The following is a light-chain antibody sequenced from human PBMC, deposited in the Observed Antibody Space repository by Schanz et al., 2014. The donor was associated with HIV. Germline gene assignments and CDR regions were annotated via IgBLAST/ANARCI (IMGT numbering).Light chain of an antibody. CDR3: QQYGSS. Sequence: DIVMTQSPATLSVSPGERATLSCRASLTVRNNLAWFQQKPGQAPRLLIYGASTRAATIPDRFSGSGSGTEFTLTISRLQSEDFAVYYCQQYGSSFGPGTKVDIK. CDR1: LTVRNN. J-gene: IGKJ3*01. CDR2: GAS. V-gene: IGKV3-15*01.